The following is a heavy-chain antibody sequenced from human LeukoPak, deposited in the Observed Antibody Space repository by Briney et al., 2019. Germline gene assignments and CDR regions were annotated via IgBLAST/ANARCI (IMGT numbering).Heavy chain of an antibody. Sequence: SVKVSCKASGGTFSSYAISWVRQAPGQGLEWMGGIIPIFGTADYAQKFQGRVTITADESTSTAYMELSSLRSEDTAVYYCARAPYYYDSEYYFDYWGQGTLVTVSS. J-gene: IGHJ4*02. CDR1: GGTFSSYA. CDR3: ARAPYYYDSEYYFDY. D-gene: IGHD3-22*01. CDR2: IIPIFGTA. V-gene: IGHV1-69*13.